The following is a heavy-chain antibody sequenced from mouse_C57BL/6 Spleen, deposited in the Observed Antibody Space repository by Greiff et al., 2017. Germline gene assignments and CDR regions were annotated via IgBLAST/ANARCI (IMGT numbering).Heavy chain of an antibody. CDR2: IAPSDSYT. V-gene: IGHV1-69*01. CDR1: GYTFTSYW. D-gene: IGHD2-1*01. CDR3: AGGSIYYGPLYAMDY. Sequence: QVQLQQPGAELVMPGASVKLSCKASGYTFTSYWMHWVKQRPGQGLEWIGEIAPSDSYTNYNQKFKGKSTLTVDKSSSTAYMQLSSLTSEDSAVYYCAGGSIYYGPLYAMDYWGQGTSVTVSS. J-gene: IGHJ4*01.